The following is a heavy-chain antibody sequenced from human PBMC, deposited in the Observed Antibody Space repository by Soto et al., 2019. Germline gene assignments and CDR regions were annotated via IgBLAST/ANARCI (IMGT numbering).Heavy chain of an antibody. CDR2: ISGYNGKT. J-gene: IGHJ6*02. CDR1: GYIFNNYG. D-gene: IGHD3-9*01. Sequence: ASVKVSCKASGYIFNNYGITWVRQAPGQGLEWMGWISGYNGKTNNAQKFQGRVTMTTDTSTTTAYMELRSLRSDDTAVYYCARDILLAPSTRENAMDVWAQGTTVTVS. CDR3: ARDILLAPSTRENAMDV. V-gene: IGHV1-18*01.